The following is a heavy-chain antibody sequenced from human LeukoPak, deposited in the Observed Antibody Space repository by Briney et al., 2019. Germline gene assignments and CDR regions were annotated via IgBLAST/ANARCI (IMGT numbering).Heavy chain of an antibody. CDR3: ARTASPYGSGSSFQH. D-gene: IGHD3-10*01. V-gene: IGHV3-30-3*01. J-gene: IGHJ1*01. CDR2: ISYDGSNK. CDR1: GFTFSGYA. Sequence: QPGGSLRLSCAASGFTFSGYAMHWVRQAPGKGLEWVAVISYDGSNKYYADSVKGRFTISRDNSKNTLYLQMNSLRAEDTAVYYCARTASPYGSGSSFQHWGQGTLVTVSS.